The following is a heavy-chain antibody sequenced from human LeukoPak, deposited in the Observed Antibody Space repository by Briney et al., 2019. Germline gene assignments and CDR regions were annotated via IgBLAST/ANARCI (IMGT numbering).Heavy chain of an antibody. V-gene: IGHV3-23*01. J-gene: IGHJ6*03. CDR2: ISGSGGST. Sequence: GGTLRLSCAASGFTFSSYGMSWVRQAPGKGVEWGSAISGSGGSTYYADSVKGRFTISRDNSKNTLYLQMNSLRAEDTAVYSCARDNYVHYYYYMDVWGKGTTVTVSS. CDR1: GFTFSSYG. CDR3: ARDNYVHYYYYMDV. D-gene: IGHD1-7*01.